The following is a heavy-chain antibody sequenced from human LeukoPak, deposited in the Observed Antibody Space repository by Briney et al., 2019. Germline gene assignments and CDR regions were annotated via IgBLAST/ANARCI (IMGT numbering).Heavy chain of an antibody. D-gene: IGHD3/OR15-3a*01. J-gene: IGHJ4*02. CDR1: GGSISSSSYY. CDR3: ARQTGSGLFILP. Sequence: SETLSLICNVSGGSISSSSYYWGWIRQPPGKGLEWIGSIYYSGSTYYNPSLKSRVTIPVDTSKNQFSLKLTSVTAADTAVYYCARQTGSGLFILPGGQGTLVTVSS. V-gene: IGHV4-39*01. CDR2: IYYSGST.